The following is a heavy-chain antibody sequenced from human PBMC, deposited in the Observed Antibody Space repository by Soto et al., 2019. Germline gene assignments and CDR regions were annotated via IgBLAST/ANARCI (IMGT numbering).Heavy chain of an antibody. J-gene: IGHJ6*02. V-gene: IGHV3-30*18. D-gene: IGHD4-4*01. CDR3: AKDHYSNYVYYYYGMDV. CDR1: GFTFSSYG. Sequence: PVGSLRLSCAASGFTFSSYGMHWVRQAPGKGLEWVAVISYDGSNKYYADSVKGRFTISRDNSKNTLYLQMNSLRAEDTAVYYCAKDHYSNYVYYYYGMDVWGQGTTVTVSS. CDR2: ISYDGSNK.